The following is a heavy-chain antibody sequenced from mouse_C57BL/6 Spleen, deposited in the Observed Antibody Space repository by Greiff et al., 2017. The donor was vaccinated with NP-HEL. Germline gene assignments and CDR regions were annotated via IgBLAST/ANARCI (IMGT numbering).Heavy chain of an antibody. Sequence: QVQLQQPGAELVRPGSSVKLSCKASGYTFTSYWMDWVTQRPGQGLEWIGNIYPSDRDTHYHQKFTYKATLTVDKSSSTAYMQLSSLTSEDSAVYYCAREGNWDYFDYWGQGTTLTVSS. D-gene: IGHD4-1*01. CDR1: GYTFTSYW. V-gene: IGHV1-61*01. J-gene: IGHJ2*01. CDR2: IYPSDRDT. CDR3: AREGNWDYFDY.